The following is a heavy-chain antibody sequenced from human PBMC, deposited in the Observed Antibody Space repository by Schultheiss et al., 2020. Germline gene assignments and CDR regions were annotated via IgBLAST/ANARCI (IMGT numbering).Heavy chain of an antibody. V-gene: IGHV3-74*01. D-gene: IGHD5-18*01. CDR3: ARVSYGDGPQEY. Sequence: GGSLRLSCAASGFTFSSYWMHWVRQAPGKGLVWVSRINSDGSSTSYADSVKGRFTISRDNAKNTLYLQMNSLRDEDTAVYYCARVSYGDGPQEYWGQGTLVTVSS. J-gene: IGHJ4*02. CDR1: GFTFSSYW. CDR2: INSDGSST.